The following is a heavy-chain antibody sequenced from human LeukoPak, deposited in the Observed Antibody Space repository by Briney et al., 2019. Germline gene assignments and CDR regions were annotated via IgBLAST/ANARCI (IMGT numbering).Heavy chain of an antibody. J-gene: IGHJ5*02. V-gene: IGHV4-39*01. CDR3: ARLRHDRSGYYWFGP. Sequence: SETLSLTCTVSGDSIRTNSYYWGWIRQPPGKGLEWIASDYYNGNIYYNPSFRSRVTMSVDTSNNQFSLSLTSVTAADTAVYFCARLRHDRSGYYWFGPWGRGTLVTVSS. D-gene: IGHD3-22*01. CDR1: GDSIRTNSYY. CDR2: DYYNGNI.